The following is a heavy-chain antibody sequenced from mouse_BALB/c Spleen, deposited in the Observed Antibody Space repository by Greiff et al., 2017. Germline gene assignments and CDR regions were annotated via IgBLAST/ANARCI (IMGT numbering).Heavy chain of an antibody. CDR2: ISSGSSTI. J-gene: IGHJ3*01. CDR1: GFTFSSFG. CDR3: ARGGDSGTWFAY. D-gene: IGHD4-1*01. V-gene: IGHV5-17*02. Sequence: EVQLVESGGGLVQPGGSRKLSCAASGFTFSSFGMHWVRQAPEKGLEWVAYISSGSSTIYYADTVKGRFTISRDNPKNTLFLQMTSLRSEDTAMYYCARGGDSGTWFAYWGQGTLVTGSA.